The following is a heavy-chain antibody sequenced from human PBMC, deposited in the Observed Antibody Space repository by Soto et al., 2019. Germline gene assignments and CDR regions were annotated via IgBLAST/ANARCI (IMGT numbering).Heavy chain of an antibody. CDR2: IYYSGST. V-gene: IGHV4-59*01. CDR3: ARGLRYFDW. CDR1: GGSITSSY. D-gene: IGHD3-9*01. J-gene: IGHJ4*02. Sequence: QVQLQESGPGLVKPSETLSLTCTVSGGSITSSYWCWIRQPPGKGLEWIGYIYYSGSTNYNPSLKSRVTISVDPSTNQFSLNLSSVTAADTAVYFCARGLRYFDWWGQGTLVTVSS.